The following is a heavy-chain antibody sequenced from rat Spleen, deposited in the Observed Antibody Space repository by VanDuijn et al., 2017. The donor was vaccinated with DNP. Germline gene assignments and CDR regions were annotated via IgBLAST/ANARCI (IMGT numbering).Heavy chain of an antibody. J-gene: IGHJ2*01. V-gene: IGHV5-29*01. CDR3: VREKYGVDY. Sequence: EVKLVESGGGLVQPGRSLKLSCAASGFNFNDYWMGWVRQAPTKGLEWVASISYDGSSTYYRDSVKGRFLISRDNAESALFLQMDSLRSEDTAIYYCVREKYGVDYWGQGVMVTVSS. D-gene: IGHD4-3*01. CDR1: GFNFNDYW. CDR2: ISYDGSST.